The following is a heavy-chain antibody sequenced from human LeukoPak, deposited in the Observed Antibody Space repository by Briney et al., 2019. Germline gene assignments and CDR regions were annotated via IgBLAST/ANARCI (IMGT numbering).Heavy chain of an antibody. D-gene: IGHD4-23*01. J-gene: IGHJ6*03. CDR1: GGSISSSSYY. CDR3: ARGSGGNWAYYYMDV. Sequence: PSETLSLTCTVSGGSISSSSYYWGWIRQPPGKGLEWIGSIYYSGSTYYNPSLKSRVTISVDTSKNQFSLRLPSVTAADTAVYFCARGSGGNWAYYYMDVWGKGTTVTISS. V-gene: IGHV4-39*07. CDR2: IYYSGST.